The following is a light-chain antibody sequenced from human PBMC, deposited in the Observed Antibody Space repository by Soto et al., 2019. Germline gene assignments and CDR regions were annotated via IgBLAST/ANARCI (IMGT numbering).Light chain of an antibody. CDR3: QQYNSYSWT. CDR1: QGISTW. CDR2: DAS. V-gene: IGKV1-5*01. Sequence: DIQITQSPSSVSASVGDRVIITCRASQGISTWLAWYQQKPGKAPKLLIYDASSLESGVPSRFSGSGSGTEFTLTISSLQPDDFATYYCQQYNSYSWTFGQGTKVDIK. J-gene: IGKJ1*01.